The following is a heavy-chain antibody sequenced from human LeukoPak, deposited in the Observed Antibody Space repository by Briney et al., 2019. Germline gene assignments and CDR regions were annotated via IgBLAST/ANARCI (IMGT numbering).Heavy chain of an antibody. CDR2: IKQDGSEK. D-gene: IGHD3-3*01. CDR1: GFTFSSYW. CDR3: ARVTDYDFWSGYYEGFDY. V-gene: IGHV3-7*01. Sequence: GGSLRLSCAASGFTFSSYWMSWVREAPGKGLEWVANIKQDGSEKYDVDSVKGRFTISRDNAKNSLYLQMNSLRAEDTAVYYCARVTDYDFWSGYYEGFDYWGQGTLVTVSS. J-gene: IGHJ4*02.